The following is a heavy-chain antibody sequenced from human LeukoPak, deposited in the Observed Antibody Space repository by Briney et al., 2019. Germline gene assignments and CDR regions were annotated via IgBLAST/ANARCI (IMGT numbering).Heavy chain of an antibody. D-gene: IGHD3-16*02. Sequence: ASVKVSCKASGGTFSSYAISWVRQAPGQGLEWMGGIIPIFGTANYAQKFQGRVTITADESTSTAYMELSSLRSEDTAVYYCARGGREVGYRYTGVCWGQGTLVTVSS. CDR1: GGTFSSYA. V-gene: IGHV1-69*13. J-gene: IGHJ4*02. CDR2: IIPIFGTA. CDR3: ARGGREVGYRYTGVC.